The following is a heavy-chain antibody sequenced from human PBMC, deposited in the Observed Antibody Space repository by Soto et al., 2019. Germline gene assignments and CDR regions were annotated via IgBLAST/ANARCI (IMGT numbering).Heavy chain of an antibody. CDR3: AKSDSSGYGYGMDV. Sequence: SLRLSCAASGFTFSSYGMHWVRQAPGKGLEWVAVISYDGSNKYYADSVKGRFTISRDNSKNTLYLQMNSLRAEDTAVYYCAKSDSSGYGYGMDVWGQGTTVTVSS. D-gene: IGHD3-22*01. CDR1: GFTFSSYG. J-gene: IGHJ6*02. CDR2: ISYDGSNK. V-gene: IGHV3-30*18.